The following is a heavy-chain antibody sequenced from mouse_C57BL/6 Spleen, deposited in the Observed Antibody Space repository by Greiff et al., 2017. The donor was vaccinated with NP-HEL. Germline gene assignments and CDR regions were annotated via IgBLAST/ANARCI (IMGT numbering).Heavy chain of an antibody. D-gene: IGHD1-1*01. CDR3: ARSQIYYYGSSYFDY. V-gene: IGHV1-52*01. CDR1: GYTFTSYW. Sequence: VQLQQPGAELVRPGSSVKLSCKASGYTFTSYWMHWVKQRPIQGLEWIGNIDPSDSETHYNQKFKDKATLTVDKSSSTAYMQLSSLTSEDSAVYYCARSQIYYYGSSYFDYWGQGTTLTVSS. J-gene: IGHJ2*01. CDR2: IDPSDSET.